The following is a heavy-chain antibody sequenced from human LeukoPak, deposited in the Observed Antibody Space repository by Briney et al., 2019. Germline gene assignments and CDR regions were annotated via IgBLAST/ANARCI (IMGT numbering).Heavy chain of an antibody. J-gene: IGHJ4*02. CDR2: FDPEDGET. D-gene: IGHD2-15*01. Sequence: ASVKVSCKVSGYTLTELSMHWVRQAPGKGLEWMGGFDPEDGETIYAQKFQGRVTMTEDTSTDTAYMELSSLRSEDTAVYYCATASDVVAPPVFWGQGTLVTVSS. CDR3: ATASDVVAPPVF. CDR1: GYTLTELS. V-gene: IGHV1-24*01.